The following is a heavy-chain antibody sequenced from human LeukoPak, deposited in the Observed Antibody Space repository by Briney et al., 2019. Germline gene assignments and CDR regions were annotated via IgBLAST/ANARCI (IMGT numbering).Heavy chain of an antibody. V-gene: IGHV3-15*01. CDR2: IKSKTDGGTT. J-gene: IGHJ4*02. D-gene: IGHD6-19*01. Sequence: GGSLRLSCAASGFTFSNAWMSWVRQAPGKGLEWVGRIKSKTDGGTTDYAAPVKGRFTISRDDSKNTLYLQMNSLKTEDTAVYYCTTDVLYYSSGWLDFDYWGQGTLVTVSS. CDR3: TTDVLYYSSGWLDFDY. CDR1: GFTFSNAW.